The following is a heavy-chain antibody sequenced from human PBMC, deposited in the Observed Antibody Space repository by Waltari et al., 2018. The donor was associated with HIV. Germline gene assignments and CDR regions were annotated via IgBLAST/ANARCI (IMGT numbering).Heavy chain of an antibody. CDR2: IKSKTDGGAT. Sequence: EVQLVESGGSLVKPGGCLRLSCAASGFSFNSVWMTWVREAPGRGLGGVGRIKSKTDGGATDTAAAVEGRFTISRDDSNNTLYLQMTGLKSEDTAVYYCTTEEEDGSGSHLEYWGQGTQVTVSS. CDR1: GFSFNSVW. J-gene: IGHJ4*02. D-gene: IGHD3-10*01. CDR3: TTEEEDGSGSHLEY. V-gene: IGHV3-15*02.